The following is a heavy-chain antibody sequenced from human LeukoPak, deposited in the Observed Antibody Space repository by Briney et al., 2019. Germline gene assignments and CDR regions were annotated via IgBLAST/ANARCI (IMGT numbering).Heavy chain of an antibody. CDR3: ARGGDSSGYYYYYGMDV. Sequence: GGSLRLSCAASGFTFSNYEMNWVRQAPGKGLEWVSYISSSGDTIYYPDSVKGRFTISRDNAKSSLYLQMNSLRAEDTAVYYCARGGDSSGYYYYYGMDVWGQGTTVTVSS. CDR2: ISSSGDTI. V-gene: IGHV3-48*03. CDR1: GFTFSNYE. J-gene: IGHJ6*02. D-gene: IGHD3-22*01.